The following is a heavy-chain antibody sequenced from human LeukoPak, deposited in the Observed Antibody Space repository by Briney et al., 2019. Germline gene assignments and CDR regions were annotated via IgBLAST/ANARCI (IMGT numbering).Heavy chain of an antibody. CDR1: GGSISSYY. V-gene: IGHV4-59*01. Sequence: SETLSLTCTVSGGSISSYYWSWIRQPPGKGLEWIGYIYYSGSTNYNPSLKSRVTISEDTSKNQFSLKLSSVTAADTAVYYCARVCDYYYYYYMDVWGKGTTVTVSS. CDR2: IYYSGST. CDR3: ARVCDYYYYYYMDV. J-gene: IGHJ6*03.